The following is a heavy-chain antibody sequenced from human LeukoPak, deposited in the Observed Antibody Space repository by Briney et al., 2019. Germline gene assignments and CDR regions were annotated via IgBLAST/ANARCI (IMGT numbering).Heavy chain of an antibody. CDR2: IFYSGST. CDR3: ARDPQRRGYTYGSDF. V-gene: IGHV4-31*03. CDR1: GGSIRSGDYY. D-gene: IGHD5-18*01. J-gene: IGHJ4*02. Sequence: SETLSLTCSVSGGSIRSGDYYCNWCRQHPGNGLQWIGYIFYSGSTYYNPSLKSRLSISIDTSANQFSLELTSVTAADTAVYYCARDPQRRGYTYGSDFWGQGILVTVSS.